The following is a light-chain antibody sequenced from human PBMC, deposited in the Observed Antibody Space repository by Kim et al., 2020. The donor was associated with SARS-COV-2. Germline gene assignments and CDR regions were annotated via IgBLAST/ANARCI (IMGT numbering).Light chain of an antibody. Sequence: VALGQKVRITCKGDSLRSYYATWYQQKPGQAPILVIYGKNNRPAGLPDRFSGSSSGNTASLTITGNQAGDEADYYCNSRDSNDNVVFGGGTQLTVL. CDR3: NSRDSNDNVV. V-gene: IGLV3-19*01. CDR1: SLRSYY. J-gene: IGLJ2*01. CDR2: GKN.